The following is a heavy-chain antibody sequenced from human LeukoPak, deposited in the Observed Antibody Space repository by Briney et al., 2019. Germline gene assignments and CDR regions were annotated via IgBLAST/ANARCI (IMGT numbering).Heavy chain of an antibody. CDR3: AKDANPLLWRISVLTGPINH. CDR1: GFTFSSYG. J-gene: IGHJ5*02. D-gene: IGHD3-9*01. V-gene: IGHV3-30*18. CDR2: ISYDGSNK. Sequence: GGSLRLSCAASGFTFSSYGIHWVRQAPGKGLEWVAVISYDGSNKYYADSMKGRFTISRDNSKNTLYLQMNSLRAEDTAVYYCAKDANPLLWRISVLTGPINHWGQGTLVTVSS.